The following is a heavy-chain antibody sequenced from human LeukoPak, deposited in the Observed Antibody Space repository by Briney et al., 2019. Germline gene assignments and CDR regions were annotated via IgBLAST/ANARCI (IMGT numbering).Heavy chain of an antibody. CDR3: ARLRRVANDAFDI. V-gene: IGHV5-51*01. J-gene: IGHJ3*02. Sequence: GESLKISCKGSGYSFTSYWIGWVRQLPGKGLEWMGIIYPGDSDTRYSPSFQGQVTISADKSISTAYLQWSSLKASGTAMYYCARLRRVANDAFDIWGQGTMVTVSS. CDR1: GYSFTSYW. D-gene: IGHD2-15*01. CDR2: IYPGDSDT.